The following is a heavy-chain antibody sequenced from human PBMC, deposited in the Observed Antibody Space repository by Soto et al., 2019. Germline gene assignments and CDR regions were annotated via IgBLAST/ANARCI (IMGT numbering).Heavy chain of an antibody. D-gene: IGHD3-10*01. CDR2: IWSDGSNK. Sequence: QVQLVESGGGVVQPGRSLRLSCAASGLRFSSYGMHWVRQAPGKGLEWVAVIWSDGSNKYYADSVKGRFTISRDNSKNTVYLQMNGLRVEDTAVYYGAGAAGAYGNWGQGALVTVSS. V-gene: IGHV3-33*03. CDR1: GLRFSSYG. CDR3: AGAAGAYGN. J-gene: IGHJ4*02.